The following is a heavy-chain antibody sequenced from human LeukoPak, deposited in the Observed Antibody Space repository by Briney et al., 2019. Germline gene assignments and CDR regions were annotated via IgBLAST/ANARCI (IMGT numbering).Heavy chain of an antibody. CDR2: IYYSGST. Sequence: SQTLSLTCTVSGGSISSGDYYWSWIRQPPGKGLEWIVYIYYSGSTYYNPSLKSRVTISVDTSKNQFSLKLSSVTAADTAVYYCARVLKGLGIRTCDYWGQGTLVTVSS. D-gene: IGHD7-27*01. CDR1: GGSISSGDYY. CDR3: ARVLKGLGIRTCDY. V-gene: IGHV4-30-4*01. J-gene: IGHJ4*02.